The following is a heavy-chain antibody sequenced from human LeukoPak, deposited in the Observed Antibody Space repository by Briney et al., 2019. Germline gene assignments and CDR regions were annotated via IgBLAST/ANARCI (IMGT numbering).Heavy chain of an antibody. CDR1: GGSYIGYY. CDR2: INHSGST. V-gene: IGHV4-34*01. CDR3: ASQLVDTTMAPRDY. J-gene: IGHJ4*02. D-gene: IGHD5-18*01. Sequence: SETLSLTCAVYGGSYIGYYWSWISQPPGKGVEWIGEINHSGSTNYNPSLKSRVTISVDTSKNQFSLKLSSVTAEDTAVYYCASQLVDTTMAPRDYWGQGTLVTVSS.